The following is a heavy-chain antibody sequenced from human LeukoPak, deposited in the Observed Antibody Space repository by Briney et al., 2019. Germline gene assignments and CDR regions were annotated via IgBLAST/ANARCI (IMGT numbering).Heavy chain of an antibody. V-gene: IGHV4-39*01. Sequence: SETLPLTCTVSGGSISSSSYYWGWIRQPPGNGLEWVGSFYYSGSTYYNPSLKSRVTISVDTSKNQFSLKLPSVTAADTAVYYCARGLGATTALASDYWGQGTLVTVSS. CDR2: FYYSGST. CDR3: ARGLGATTALASDY. J-gene: IGHJ4*02. D-gene: IGHD1-26*01. CDR1: GGSISSSSYY.